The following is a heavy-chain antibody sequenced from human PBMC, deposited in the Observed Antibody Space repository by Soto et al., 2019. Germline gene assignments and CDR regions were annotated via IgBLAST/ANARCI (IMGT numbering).Heavy chain of an antibody. D-gene: IGHD3-22*01. CDR2: ISAYNGNT. CDR3: ARLLPENGYDSSGYDAFGI. V-gene: IGHV1-18*04. CDR1: GYTFTSYG. Sequence: ASVKVSCKASGYTFTSYGISWVRQAPGQGLEWMGWISAYNGNTNYAQKLQGRVTMTTDTSTSTAYMELRSLRSDDTAVYYCARLLPENGYDSSGYDAFGIWGQGPMVTLSS. J-gene: IGHJ3*02.